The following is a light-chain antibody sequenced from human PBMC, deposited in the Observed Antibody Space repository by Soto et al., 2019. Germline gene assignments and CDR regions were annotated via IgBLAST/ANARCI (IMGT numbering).Light chain of an antibody. Sequence: ALQLTQSPSSLSASVGDRVTITCRASQDIRGALAWYQQKPGKAPKILIYDVSSLQSGVPSRFSGSSSGTDFTLTISGLQPEDFATYYCQQFNSYPIIFGQGKRLDIK. CDR3: QQFNSYPII. V-gene: IGKV1-13*02. J-gene: IGKJ5*01. CDR2: DVS. CDR1: QDIRGA.